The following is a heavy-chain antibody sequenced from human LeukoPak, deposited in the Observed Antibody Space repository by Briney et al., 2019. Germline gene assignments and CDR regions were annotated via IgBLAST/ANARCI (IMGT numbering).Heavy chain of an antibody. V-gene: IGHV3-23*01. CDR3: AKGRGYSGYDYDY. CDR1: GFTFSSYA. CDR2: ISGSGGST. Sequence: KAGGSLRLSCAASGFTFSSYAMSWVRQAPGKGLEWVSAISGSGGSTYYADSVKGRFTISRDNSKNTLYLQMNSLRAEDTAVYYCAKGRGYSGYDYDYWGQGTLVTVSS. J-gene: IGHJ4*02. D-gene: IGHD5-12*01.